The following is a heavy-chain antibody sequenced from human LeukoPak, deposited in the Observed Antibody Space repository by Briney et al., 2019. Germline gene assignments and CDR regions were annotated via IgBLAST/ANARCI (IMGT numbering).Heavy chain of an antibody. CDR1: GFTFSSYA. V-gene: IGHV3-23*01. D-gene: IGHD3-3*01. CDR3: ARSLRITISGEFDY. J-gene: IGHJ4*02. Sequence: HPGGSLRLSCAASGFTFSSYAMSWVRQAPGKGLEWVSAISGSGGSTYYADSVKGRFTISRDNSKNTLYLQMNSLRAEGTAVYYCARSLRITISGEFDYWGQGTLVTVSS. CDR2: ISGSGGST.